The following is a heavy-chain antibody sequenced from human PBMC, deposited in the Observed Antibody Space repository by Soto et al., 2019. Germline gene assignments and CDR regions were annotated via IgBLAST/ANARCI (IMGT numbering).Heavy chain of an antibody. V-gene: IGHV4-59*12. CDR2: IYHSGST. D-gene: IGHD6-6*01. Sequence: SETLSLTCTVSGGSISSFYWSWIRQPPGKGLEWIGYIYHSGSTDYNPSLKSRVTISVDTSKNQFSLKLSSVTAADTAVYYCAKCITALGPIDYWGQGTLVTVSS. CDR3: AKCITALGPIDY. CDR1: GGSISSFY. J-gene: IGHJ4*02.